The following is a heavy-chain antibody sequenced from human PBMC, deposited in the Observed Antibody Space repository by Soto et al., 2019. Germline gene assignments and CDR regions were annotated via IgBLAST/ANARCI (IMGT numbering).Heavy chain of an antibody. CDR3: AREGNDLDIVERDEYYYMDV. Sequence: EVQLVESGGGLVQPGGSLRLSCAASGFTFSSYWMHWVRQAPGKGLVWVSRINSDGSSTSYADSVKGRFTISRDNAKNTRCLQMNSLRAEETAVYYCAREGNDLDIVERDEYYYMDVWGKGSTVTVSS. CDR2: INSDGSST. D-gene: IGHD2-2*03. V-gene: IGHV3-74*01. J-gene: IGHJ6*03. CDR1: GFTFSSYW.